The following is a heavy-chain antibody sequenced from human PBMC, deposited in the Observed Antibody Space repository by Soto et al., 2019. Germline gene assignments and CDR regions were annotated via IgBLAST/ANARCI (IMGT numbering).Heavy chain of an antibody. Sequence: GGSLELSCEVSGFIFSDSGIHWVRQASGRGLEWLGRIRGRTYNYATVYAASMKGRFTISRDDSKNTAYLQVDSLKTEDTAVYYCARGNPFHFDYWGQGSLVTVSS. CDR1: GFIFSDSG. V-gene: IGHV3-73*01. D-gene: IGHD3-10*01. CDR2: IRGRTYNYAT. J-gene: IGHJ4*02. CDR3: ARGNPFHFDY.